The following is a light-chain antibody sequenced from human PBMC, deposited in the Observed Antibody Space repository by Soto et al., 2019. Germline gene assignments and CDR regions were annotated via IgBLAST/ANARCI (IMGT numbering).Light chain of an antibody. CDR1: QSVSSY. V-gene: IGKV3-11*01. J-gene: IGKJ4*01. CDR3: QQRSNWT. Sequence: EIVLTQSPATLSLSPGERATLSCRASQSVSSYLAWYQQKPGQAPRLLIYDASNRATGIPARFSGSGSGTDFTLTKSSLEPEDFAVYYCQQRSNWTFGGGNKVEIK. CDR2: DAS.